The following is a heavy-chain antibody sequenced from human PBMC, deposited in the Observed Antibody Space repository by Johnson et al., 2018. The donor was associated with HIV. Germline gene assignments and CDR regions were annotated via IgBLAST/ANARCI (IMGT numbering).Heavy chain of an antibody. CDR1: GFTFSSYA. D-gene: IGHD1-26*01. V-gene: IGHV3-66*01. Sequence: MQLVESGGGVVQPGRSLRLSCAASGFTFSSYAMHWVRQAPGKGLEWVSVNYSGGSTYYADPVKGRFTISRDNSKNTLYLQKNSLRAEDTAVYYCARGGGSYDAGDSFDTWGQGTMVTVSS. J-gene: IGHJ3*02. CDR2: NYSGGST. CDR3: ARGGGSYDAGDSFDT.